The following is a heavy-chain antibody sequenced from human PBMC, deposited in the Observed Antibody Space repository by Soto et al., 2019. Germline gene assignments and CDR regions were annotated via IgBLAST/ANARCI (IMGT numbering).Heavy chain of an antibody. J-gene: IGHJ4*02. D-gene: IGHD1-26*01. CDR1: GFIFSNYV. V-gene: IGHV3-23*04. CDR3: AKRPRALLTFDS. CDR2: ISDSGGTS. Sequence: EVQLVDSGGGLVQPGGSLRLSCAASGFIFSNYVMSWVRQAPGKGLEWVSSISDSGGTSYYADSVKGRFTISRDNSKNRLYLQMNSLGAEDTAISYCAKRPRALLTFDSWGQGTLVTVSS.